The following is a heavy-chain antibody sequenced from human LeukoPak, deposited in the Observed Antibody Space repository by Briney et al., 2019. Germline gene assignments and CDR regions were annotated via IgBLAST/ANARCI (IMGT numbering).Heavy chain of an antibody. V-gene: IGHV1-18*01. D-gene: IGHD1-1*01. CDR2: ISGYNDNA. J-gene: IGHJ4*02. Sequence: ASVKVSCKASGYIFTNYGISWVRQAPGQGLEWVGWISGYNDNAHYAQKLQGRVTMTREASTSTVYMELRSLSSDDTAIHYCARDGNDVMDYWGQGTLVTVSS. CDR3: ARDGNDVMDY. CDR1: GYIFTNYG.